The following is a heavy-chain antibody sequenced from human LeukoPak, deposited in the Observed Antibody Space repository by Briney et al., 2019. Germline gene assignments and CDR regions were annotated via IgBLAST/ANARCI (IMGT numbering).Heavy chain of an antibody. CDR2: ISAYNGNT. D-gene: IGHD6-13*01. CDR3: ARVGPTYSSLRPNWFGP. J-gene: IGHJ5*02. CDR1: GYTFTSYG. V-gene: IGHV1-18*04. Sequence: ASVKVSCKASGYTFTSYGISWVRQAPGQGLEWMGWISAYNGNTNYAQKLQGRVTMTTDTSTSTAYMELRSLRSDDTAVYYCARVGPTYSSLRPNWFGPWGQETLVTVSS.